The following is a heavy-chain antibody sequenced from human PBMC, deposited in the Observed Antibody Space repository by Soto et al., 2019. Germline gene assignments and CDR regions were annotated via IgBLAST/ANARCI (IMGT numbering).Heavy chain of an antibody. CDR1: GGSISSYC. Sequence: SETLSLTCTVSGGSISSYCWSCIRQPSWKGLEWIVRIYTSGSTNYNPSLKSRVTMSVDTSKNQFSLKMSSVTAADTAVYYCASEGYDSPRYYCYGMEVWGQGTTVTLSS. CDR2: IYTSGST. J-gene: IGHJ6*01. V-gene: IGHV4-4*07. D-gene: IGHD5-12*01. CDR3: ASEGYDSPRYYCYGMEV.